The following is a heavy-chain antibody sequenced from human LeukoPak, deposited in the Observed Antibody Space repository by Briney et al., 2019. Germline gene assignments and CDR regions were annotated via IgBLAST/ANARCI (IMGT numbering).Heavy chain of an antibody. D-gene: IGHD2-2*01. CDR3: ARLSPLYCSSTSCYAGRGVWFDP. V-gene: IGHV4-59*01. CDR1: DGSINSYY. J-gene: IGHJ5*02. Sequence: SETLSLTCTVSDGSINSYYWSWIRQPPGKGLEWIGYIYHSGSTNYNPSLQSRVTISVDTSKNPFSLKLSSVTAADTAVYYCARLSPLYCSSTSCYAGRGVWFDPWGQGTLVTVSS. CDR2: IYHSGST.